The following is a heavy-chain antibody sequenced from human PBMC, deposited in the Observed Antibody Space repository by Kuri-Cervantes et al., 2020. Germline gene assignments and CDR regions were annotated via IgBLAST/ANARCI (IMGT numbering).Heavy chain of an antibody. CDR3: ARVGYCSSTSCFAEAFDI. CDR2: IYYSGST. CDR1: GGSISSYY. D-gene: IGHD2-2*01. Sequence: ESLKISWSVNGGSISSYYWSWIRQPPGKGLEWIGYIYYSGSTNYNPSLKSRVTISVDTSKNQFSLKLSSVTAADTAVYYCARVGYCSSTSCFAEAFDIWGQGTMVTVSS. V-gene: IGHV4-59*12. J-gene: IGHJ3*02.